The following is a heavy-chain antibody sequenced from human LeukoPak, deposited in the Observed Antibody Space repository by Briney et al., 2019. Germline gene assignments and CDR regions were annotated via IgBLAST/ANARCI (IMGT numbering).Heavy chain of an antibody. CDR3: ARGSGHDAFDI. D-gene: IGHD1-26*01. J-gene: IGHJ3*02. V-gene: IGHV4-31*03. CDR1: GVSISSGGYY. CDR2: IYYSGST. Sequence: SQTLSLTCTVSGVSISSGGYYWSWIRPHPGKGLEWIGYIYYSGSTYYNPSLKSRVTIAVDTSKNQFSLKLSSVTAADTAVYYCARGSGHDAFDIWGQGTLVTVSS.